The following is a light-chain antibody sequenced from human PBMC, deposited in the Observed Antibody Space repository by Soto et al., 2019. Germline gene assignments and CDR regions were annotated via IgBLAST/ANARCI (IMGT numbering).Light chain of an antibody. J-gene: IGKJ2*01. CDR3: QQYDSSPRT. CDR2: GAS. Sequence: EIVLTQSPGTLSLSPGERATLSCRASQSVSSSYLAWYQQKPGQAPRLHIYGASSRATDIPDRFSGSGSGTDFTLTISRLETEDFAVYYCQQYDSSPRTFGQGTKLEIK. CDR1: QSVSSSY. V-gene: IGKV3-20*01.